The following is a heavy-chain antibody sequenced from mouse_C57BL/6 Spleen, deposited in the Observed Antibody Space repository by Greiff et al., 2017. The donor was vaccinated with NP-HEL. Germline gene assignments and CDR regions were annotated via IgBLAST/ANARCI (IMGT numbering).Heavy chain of an antibody. CDR3: ARKKESTMVTTRAMDY. J-gene: IGHJ4*01. CDR2: INPNNGGT. CDR1: GYTFTDYY. Sequence: EVQLQQSGPELVKPGASVKISCKASGYTFTDYYMNWVKQSHGKSLEWIGDINPNNGGTSYNQKFKGKATLTVDKSSSTAYMELRSLTSEDSAVYYWARKKESTMVTTRAMDYWGQGTSVTVSS. D-gene: IGHD2-2*01. V-gene: IGHV1-26*01.